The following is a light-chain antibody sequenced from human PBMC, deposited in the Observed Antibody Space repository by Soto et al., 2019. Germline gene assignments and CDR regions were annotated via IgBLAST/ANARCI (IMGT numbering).Light chain of an antibody. CDR2: EVS. J-gene: IGLJ1*01. CDR3: SSYTNNSPYV. V-gene: IGLV2-14*02. CDR1: SSDVGTYRL. Sequence: QSALTQPASVSGSPGQSITISCTGSSSDVGTYRLVSWYQQHPGKAPELMIFEVSNRPSGISIRFSGSKSGNTASLTISGLQTEDEADYYCSSYTNNSPYVFGTGTKVTVL.